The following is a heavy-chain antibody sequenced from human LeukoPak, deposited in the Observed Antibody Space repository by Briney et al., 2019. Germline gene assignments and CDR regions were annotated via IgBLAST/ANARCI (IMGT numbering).Heavy chain of an antibody. Sequence: SVKVSCKASGGTFSSYAISWVRQASGQGLEWMGGIIPILGIANYAQKFQGRVTITADKSTSTAYMELSSLRSEDTAVYYCARDQRAYYDFWSGYQPFDYWGQGTLVTVSS. D-gene: IGHD3-3*01. CDR2: IIPILGIA. V-gene: IGHV1-69*04. J-gene: IGHJ4*02. CDR3: ARDQRAYYDFWSGYQPFDY. CDR1: GGTFSSYA.